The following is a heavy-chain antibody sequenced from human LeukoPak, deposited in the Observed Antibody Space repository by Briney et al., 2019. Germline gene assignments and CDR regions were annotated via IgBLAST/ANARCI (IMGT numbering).Heavy chain of an antibody. CDR1: GGSISSYY. CDR3: ARHGGPTPHSSGYYNWFDP. CDR2: IYTSGST. D-gene: IGHD3-22*01. Sequence: SETLSLTCTVSGGSISSYYWSWIRQPPGKGLEWIRYIYTSGSTNYNPSLKSRVTISVDTSKNQFSLKLSSVTAADTAVYYCARHGGPTPHSSGYYNWFDPWGQGTLVTVSS. J-gene: IGHJ5*02. V-gene: IGHV4-4*09.